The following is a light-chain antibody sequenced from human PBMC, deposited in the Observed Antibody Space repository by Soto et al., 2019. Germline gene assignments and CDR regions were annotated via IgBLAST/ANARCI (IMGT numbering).Light chain of an antibody. CDR3: SSYTSSSTYV. CDR1: SSDVSAYNY. Sequence: QSVLTQPASVSGSPGQSITISCTGTSSDVSAYNYVSWYQQNSGKAPKLIIYEVSNRPSGVSNRSSGSKSGNTASLTISGLQAEDEADYYCSSYTSSSTYVFGTGTKVTVL. V-gene: IGLV2-14*01. J-gene: IGLJ1*01. CDR2: EVS.